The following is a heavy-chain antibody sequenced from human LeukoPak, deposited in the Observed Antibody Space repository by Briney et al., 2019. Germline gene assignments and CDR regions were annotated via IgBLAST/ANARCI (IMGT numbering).Heavy chain of an antibody. D-gene: IGHD6-19*01. CDR1: GFTFSSYD. CDR3: AKGSKAVLFTRDHYMDV. Sequence: GGSLRLSCAASGFTFSSYDIHWVRQAPGKGLEWVAFIRYDGSNKYYADSVRGRFTNSRDNSKNTLYLHMNSLRAEDTAVYFCAKGSKAVLFTRDHYMDVWGKGTTVTISS. CDR2: IRYDGSNK. V-gene: IGHV3-30*02. J-gene: IGHJ6*03.